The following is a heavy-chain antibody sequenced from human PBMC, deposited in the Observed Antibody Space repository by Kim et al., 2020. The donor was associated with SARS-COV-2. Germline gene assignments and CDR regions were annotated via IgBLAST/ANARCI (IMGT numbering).Heavy chain of an antibody. V-gene: IGHV1-69*13. D-gene: IGHD2-21*02. CDR1: GGTFSRFS. CDR2: INPTFRSS. Sequence: SVKVSCKASGGTFSRFSINWVRQAPGQGLEWMGGINPTFRSSNYAQKFQGRLTITADESTNTAYMQLSSLRSEDTAIYYCSRDPGRGILPPGRHWFDSWGQGTLVTVSS. J-gene: IGHJ5*01. CDR3: SRDPGRGILPPGRHWFDS.